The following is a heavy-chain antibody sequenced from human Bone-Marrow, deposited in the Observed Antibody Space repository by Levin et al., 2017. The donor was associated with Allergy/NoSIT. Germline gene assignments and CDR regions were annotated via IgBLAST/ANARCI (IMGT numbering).Heavy chain of an antibody. D-gene: IGHD2-15*01. CDR2: IIPMFGTA. V-gene: IGHV1-69*13. CDR3: ASLGSCSGGSCCWPNDYGDSDGT. J-gene: IGHJ5*02. CDR1: GGTFTNYA. Sequence: GASVKVSCKASGGTFTNYAINWVRQAPGQGLEWMGGIIPMFGTAFYAEKFQGRVTIIADESTTTSHLELSSLRSEDTAIYYCASLGSCSGGSCCWPNDYGDSDGTWGQGTRVIVSS.